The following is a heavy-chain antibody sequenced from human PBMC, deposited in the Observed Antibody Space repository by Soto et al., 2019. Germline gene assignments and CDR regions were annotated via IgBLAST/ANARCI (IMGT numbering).Heavy chain of an antibody. CDR1: GGSISSGGYS. Sequence: SETLSLTCAVSGGSISSGGYSWSWIRQPPGKGLEWIGYIYHSGSTYYNPSLKSRVTISVDRSKNQFSLKLSSVTAADTAVYYCARDYTGYGMDVWGQGTTVAVSS. J-gene: IGHJ6*02. D-gene: IGHD4-4*01. V-gene: IGHV4-30-2*01. CDR3: ARDYTGYGMDV. CDR2: IYHSGST.